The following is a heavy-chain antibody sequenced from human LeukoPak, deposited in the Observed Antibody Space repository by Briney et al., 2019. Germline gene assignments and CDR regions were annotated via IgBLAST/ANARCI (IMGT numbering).Heavy chain of an antibody. CDR3: ARWDYHSGWYPDY. CDR2: VNQDGSEK. Sequence: GGSLTLSCGASGFTFSSHQMPWLRQAPGKGLQCVANVNQDGSEKPYGDSVKGRFSISRDNAKNSLYLQMNTLRAEDTALYYCARWDYHSGWYPDYWGQGTLVTVSS. CDR1: GFTFSSHQ. V-gene: IGHV3-7*03. J-gene: IGHJ4*02. D-gene: IGHD6-13*01.